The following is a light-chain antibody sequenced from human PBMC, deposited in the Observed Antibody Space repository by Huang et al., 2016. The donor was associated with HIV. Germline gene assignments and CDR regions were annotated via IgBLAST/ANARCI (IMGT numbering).Light chain of an antibody. CDR1: QSVRSSS. CDR2: GAS. CDR3: QQYGRSPWT. J-gene: IGKJ1*01. Sequence: EIVLTQSPGTLSLSPGERATLSGRASQSVRSSSLSVYQQKPGQAPRLLIYGASNRATGIPDRFSGSGSGADFTLTLSRLEPEDFAVYYCQQYGRSPWTFGLGTKVEIK. V-gene: IGKV3-20*01.